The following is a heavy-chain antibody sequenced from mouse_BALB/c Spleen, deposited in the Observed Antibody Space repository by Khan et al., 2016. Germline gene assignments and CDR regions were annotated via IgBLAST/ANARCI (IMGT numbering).Heavy chain of an antibody. J-gene: IGHJ3*01. Sequence: EVELVESGGGLVKPGGSLKLSCAASGFTFSDYYMYWVRQTPEKRLEWVATISDGNNYTYYPDSVKGRFTISRDNAKNNLYLQMSSLKSEDTAMYYCARGGLRGGAWFAFWGQGTLVTVSA. D-gene: IGHD2-4*01. CDR3: ARGGLRGGAWFAF. CDR2: ISDGNNYT. V-gene: IGHV5-4*02. CDR1: GFTFSDYY.